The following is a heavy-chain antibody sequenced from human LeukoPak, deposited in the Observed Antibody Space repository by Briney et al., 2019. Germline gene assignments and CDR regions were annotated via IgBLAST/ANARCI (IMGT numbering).Heavy chain of an antibody. D-gene: IGHD2-15*01. Sequence: ASVKVSCKASGYTFTSYGISWVRQAPGQGLEWMGWISAYNGNTNYAQKLQGRVTMTTDTSTSTAYMELRSLRSDDTAVYYCARVHCSGGSCFGFDPWGQGTLVTVSS. V-gene: IGHV1-18*01. CDR1: GYTFTSYG. J-gene: IGHJ5*02. CDR3: ARVHCSGGSCFGFDP. CDR2: ISAYNGNT.